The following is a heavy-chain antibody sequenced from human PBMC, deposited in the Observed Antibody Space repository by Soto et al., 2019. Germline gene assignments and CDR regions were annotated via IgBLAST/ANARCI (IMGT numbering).Heavy chain of an antibody. J-gene: IGHJ6*02. V-gene: IGHV1-69*13. CDR2: IKPLSGTA. Sequence: SVKVSCKASGGSFISYAFTWVRQAPGQGLEWMGGIKPLSGTANYAQKFQGRVTITADESTRTVNMELSSLRSEDTAIYYGATEENSHGGMDVWGQGTTVTVSS. CDR1: GGSFISYA. CDR3: ATEENSHGGMDV.